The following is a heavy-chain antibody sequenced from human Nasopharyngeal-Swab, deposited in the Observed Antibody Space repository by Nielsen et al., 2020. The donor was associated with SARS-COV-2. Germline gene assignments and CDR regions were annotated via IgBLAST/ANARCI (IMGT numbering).Heavy chain of an antibody. V-gene: IGHV3-21*01. CDR1: GFTLSSYS. CDR3: ARHSSSVAYYYYYMDV. D-gene: IGHD6-6*01. Sequence: GGSLRLSCAASGFTLSSYSMNWVRQAPGKGLEWVSSISSAGSYIYYADSVKGRFTISRDNAKNSLHLQMNSLRAEDTAVYFCARHSSSVAYYYYYMDVWGEGTTVTVSS. CDR2: ISSAGSYI. J-gene: IGHJ6*03.